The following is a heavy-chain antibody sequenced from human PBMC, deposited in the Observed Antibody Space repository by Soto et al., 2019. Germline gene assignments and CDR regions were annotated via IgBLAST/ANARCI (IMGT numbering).Heavy chain of an antibody. CDR1: GFTFSSYA. CDR3: AKVYSDGHYYDSSGYYYFDY. Sequence: GGSLRLSCAASGFTFSSYAMSWVRQAPGKGLEWVSAISGSGGSTYYADSVKGRFTISRDNSKNTLYLQMNSLRAEDTAVYYCAKVYSDGHYYDSSGYYYFDYWGQGTLVTVSS. V-gene: IGHV3-23*01. D-gene: IGHD3-22*01. J-gene: IGHJ4*02. CDR2: ISGSGGST.